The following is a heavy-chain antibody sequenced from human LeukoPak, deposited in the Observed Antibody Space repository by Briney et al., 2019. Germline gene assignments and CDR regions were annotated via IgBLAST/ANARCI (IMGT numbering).Heavy chain of an antibody. D-gene: IGHD6-6*01. CDR2: IYYSGST. CDR1: GGSISSSSYY. V-gene: IGHV4-39*01. CDR3: ARFGAARGGFDY. J-gene: IGHJ4*02. Sequence: SETLSLTCTVSGGSISSSSYYWGWIRQPPGKGLEWIGSIYYSGSTYYNPSLKSRVTISVDTSKNQFSLKLSSVTAADTAVYYCARFGAARGGFDYWGQGTLVTVSS.